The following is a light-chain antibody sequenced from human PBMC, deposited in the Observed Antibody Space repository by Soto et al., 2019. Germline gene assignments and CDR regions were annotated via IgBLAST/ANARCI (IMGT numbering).Light chain of an antibody. CDR2: DAS. J-gene: IGKJ3*01. CDR3: QQYDNLPLT. CDR1: QDISNY. V-gene: IGKV1-33*01. Sequence: DIQMTQSPSSLSASVGDRVTITCQASQDISNYLNWYQQKPGKAPKLLIYDASNLETGVPSGFSGSGSGTDFTFTISSLQPEDIATYYCQQYDNLPLTFGPGTKVDIK.